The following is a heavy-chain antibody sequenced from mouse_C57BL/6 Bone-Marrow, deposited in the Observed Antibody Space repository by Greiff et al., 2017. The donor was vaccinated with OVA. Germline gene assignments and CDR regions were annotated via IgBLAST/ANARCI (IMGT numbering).Heavy chain of an antibody. CDR2: INPSNGGT. Sequence: QVQLQQPGTELVKPGASVKLSCKASGYTFTSYWMHWVKQRPGQGLEWIGNINPSNGGTNYNEKFKSKATLTADKSSSTAYMQLSSLTSEDSAVYYCARSVSYYYGSSYAYYFDYWGQGTTLTVSS. CDR1: GYTFTSYW. V-gene: IGHV1-53*01. D-gene: IGHD1-1*01. J-gene: IGHJ2*01. CDR3: ARSVSYYYGSSYAYYFDY.